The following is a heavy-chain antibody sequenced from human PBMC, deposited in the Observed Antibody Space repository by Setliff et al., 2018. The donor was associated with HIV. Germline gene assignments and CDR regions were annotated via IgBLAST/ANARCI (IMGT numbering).Heavy chain of an antibody. J-gene: IGHJ4*02. V-gene: IGHV4-61*05. CDR1: GGSINRIDYY. CDR2: IYYSGNT. Sequence: PSETLSLTCTVSGGSINRIDYYWGWIRQPPGKGLEWIGWIYYSGNTRYNPSLKSRVTISLDTSKNRFSLQLTSVTAADTAVYYCARHRDGGTYPLDYWGQGTLVTVSS. CDR3: ARHRDGGTYPLDY. D-gene: IGHD1-26*01.